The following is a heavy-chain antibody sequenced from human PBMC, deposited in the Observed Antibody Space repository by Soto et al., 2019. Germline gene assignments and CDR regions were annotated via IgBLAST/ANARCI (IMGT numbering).Heavy chain of an antibody. D-gene: IGHD6-6*01. Sequence: ASVKVSCKASGGTFSSYAISWVRQAPGQGLEWMGGIIPIFGTANYAQKFQGRVTITADESTSTAYMELSSLRSEDTAVYYCARDPIRVLDHIAAEKSDYYGMDVWGQGTTVTVSS. CDR1: GGTFSSYA. CDR2: IIPIFGTA. V-gene: IGHV1-69*13. J-gene: IGHJ6*02. CDR3: ARDPIRVLDHIAAEKSDYYGMDV.